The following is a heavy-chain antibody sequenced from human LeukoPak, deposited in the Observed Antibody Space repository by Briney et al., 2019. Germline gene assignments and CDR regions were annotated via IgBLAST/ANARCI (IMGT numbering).Heavy chain of an antibody. CDR1: GFTFSSYE. Sequence: PGGSLRLSCAASGFTFSSYEMNWVRQAPGKGLEWVSYISSSGSTIYYAYSVKGRFTISRDKDKNSMYLQMNSLRAEDTAVYYCAELGITMIGGVWGKGTTVTISS. V-gene: IGHV3-48*03. J-gene: IGHJ6*04. CDR3: AELGITMIGGV. CDR2: ISSSGSTI. D-gene: IGHD3-10*02.